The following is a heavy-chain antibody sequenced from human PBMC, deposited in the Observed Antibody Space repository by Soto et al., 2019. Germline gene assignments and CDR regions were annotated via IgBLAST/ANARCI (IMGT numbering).Heavy chain of an antibody. V-gene: IGHV4-30-4*01. CDR1: GGSISSSGDC. Sequence: SETLSLTCTVSGGSISSSGDCWSWIRQSPGKGLEWVGHIYNIGSTYSNPSLRSRATISVDTSNNQFSLKLSSVAATDTAVYYCARGPSADKLDSWGQGTLVTVSS. D-gene: IGHD3-3*01. CDR2: IYNIGST. J-gene: IGHJ4*02. CDR3: ARGPSADKLDS.